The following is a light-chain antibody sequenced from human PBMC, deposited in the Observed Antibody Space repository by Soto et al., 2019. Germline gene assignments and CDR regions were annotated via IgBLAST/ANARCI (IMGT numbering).Light chain of an antibody. CDR3: QPYNNWPRT. CDR1: QSLSSN. CDR2: SAS. Sequence: EIVMTQSPATLSVSPGERATLSCRASQSLSSNLAWYQQKPGQAPRLLIYSASTRATGIPARFSGSGSGTEFTLTISRLQSEDFAYYYCQPYNNWPRTFGQGTKVEIK. V-gene: IGKV3-15*01. J-gene: IGKJ1*01.